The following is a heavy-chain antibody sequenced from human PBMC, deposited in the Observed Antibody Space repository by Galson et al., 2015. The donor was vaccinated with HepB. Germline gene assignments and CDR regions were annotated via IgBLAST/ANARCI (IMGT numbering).Heavy chain of an antibody. Sequence: CAISGDSVSSNSAAWNWTRQSPSRGLEWLGRTYYRSKWYNDYAVSVKSRININPDTSKNQFSLQLNSVTPEDTAVYYCASSPTTLTTSANAFDIWGQGTMVTVSS. CDR3: ASSPTTLTTSANAFDI. CDR1: GDSVSSNSAA. D-gene: IGHD4-11*01. J-gene: IGHJ3*02. V-gene: IGHV6-1*01. CDR2: TYYRSKWYN.